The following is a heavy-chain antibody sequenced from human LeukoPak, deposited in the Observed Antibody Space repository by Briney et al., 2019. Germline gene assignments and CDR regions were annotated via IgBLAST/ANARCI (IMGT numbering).Heavy chain of an antibody. CDR2: IYYSGST. CDR3: ARAGDGSYYYYYYMDV. V-gene: IGHV4-39*07. D-gene: IGHD5-24*01. CDR1: GGSISSSSYY. Sequence: SETLSLTCTVSGGSISSSSYYWGWIRQPPGKGLEWIGSIYYSGSTYYNPSLKSRVTISVDTSKNQFSLKLSSVTAADTAVYYCARAGDGSYYYYYYMDVWGKGTTVTVSS. J-gene: IGHJ6*03.